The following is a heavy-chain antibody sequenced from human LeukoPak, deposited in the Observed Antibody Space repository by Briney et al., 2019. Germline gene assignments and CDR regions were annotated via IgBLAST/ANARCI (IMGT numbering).Heavy chain of an antibody. CDR2: ISGSGDST. J-gene: IGHJ4*02. CDR1: GFTFSTYA. V-gene: IGHV3-23*01. D-gene: IGHD2-2*01. CDR3: AKGGAGYCSSTSCLYYFDY. Sequence: GGSLRLSCSASGFTFSTYAMNWVRQAPGKGLEWVSTISGSGDSTYYADSVKGRFTISRDNSKNTLLLQMNSLRAEDTAVYYCAKGGAGYCSSTSCLYYFDYWGQGTLVTVST.